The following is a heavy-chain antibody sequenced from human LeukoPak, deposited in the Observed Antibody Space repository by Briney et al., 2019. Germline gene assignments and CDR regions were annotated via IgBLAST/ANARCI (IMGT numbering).Heavy chain of an antibody. D-gene: IGHD6-19*01. J-gene: IGHJ4*02. CDR1: GFTFSSYG. CDR3: AREGRGAVAGYFDY. CDR2: IRYDGSNK. V-gene: IGHV3-30*02. Sequence: GGSLRLSCAASGFTFSSYGMHWVRQAPGKGLEWVAFIRYDGSNKYYADSVKGRFTISRDNSKKTLYLQMNSLRAEDTAVYYCAREGRGAVAGYFDYWGQGTLVTVSS.